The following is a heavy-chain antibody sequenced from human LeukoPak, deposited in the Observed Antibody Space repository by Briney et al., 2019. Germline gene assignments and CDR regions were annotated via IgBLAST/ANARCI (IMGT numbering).Heavy chain of an antibody. CDR3: ASGGGVVVGSYFPYYYYYYMDV. V-gene: IGHV4-39*01. J-gene: IGHJ6*03. Sequence: NPSETLSLTCTVSGGSISSSSYYWGWVRQPPGKGLEWIGSIYYSGSTYYNPSLKSRVTISVDTSKNQFSLKLSSVTAADTAVYYCASGGGVVVGSYFPYYYYYYMDVWGKGTTVTVSS. CDR2: IYYSGST. D-gene: IGHD1-26*01. CDR1: GGSISSSSYY.